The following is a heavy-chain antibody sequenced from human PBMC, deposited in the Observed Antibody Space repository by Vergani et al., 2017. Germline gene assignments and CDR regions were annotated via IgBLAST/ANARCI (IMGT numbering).Heavy chain of an antibody. CDR1: GFTFNIYA. Sequence: EVQLVESGGDFVQPGGSLTLSCAASGFTFNIYAMSWVRQAPGKGLEWVSTITYNGGRTYYADSVTGRFTISRDNSKNTLFLQLKTLRAEDTGVYYCAKDYNIMGALHYWGQGTLVAVSS. J-gene: IGHJ4*02. V-gene: IGHV3-23*04. CDR3: AKDYNIMGALHY. CDR2: ITYNGGRT. D-gene: IGHD5-12*01.